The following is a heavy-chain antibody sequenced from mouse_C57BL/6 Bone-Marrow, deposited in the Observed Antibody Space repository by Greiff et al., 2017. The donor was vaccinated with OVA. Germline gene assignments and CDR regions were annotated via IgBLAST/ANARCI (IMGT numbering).Heavy chain of an antibody. Sequence: EVQLVESGGGLVQPKGSLKLSCAASGFTFNTYAMHWVRQAPGKGLEWVARIRSKSSNYATYYADSVKDRFTISRDDSQSMLYLQMNNLKTEDTAMYYCVRGEDYGSSPRWYYFDYWGQGTTLTVSS. CDR3: VRGEDYGSSPRWYYFDY. D-gene: IGHD1-1*01. J-gene: IGHJ2*01. V-gene: IGHV10-3*01. CDR1: GFTFNTYA. CDR2: IRSKSSNYAT.